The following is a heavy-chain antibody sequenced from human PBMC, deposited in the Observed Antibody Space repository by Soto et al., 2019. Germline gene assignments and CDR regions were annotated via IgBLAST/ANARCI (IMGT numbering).Heavy chain of an antibody. Sequence: GGSLRLSCAASGFTFSNYGMHWVRQAPGKGLEWVAVIWYDGSNKYYADSVKGRFTISRDNSKNTLYLQMNSLRAEDTAVYYCARDDIPGRAVAIYGMDVWGQGTTVTVS. CDR1: GFTFSNYG. CDR2: IWYDGSNK. J-gene: IGHJ6*02. CDR3: ARDDIPGRAVAIYGMDV. V-gene: IGHV3-33*01. D-gene: IGHD6-19*01.